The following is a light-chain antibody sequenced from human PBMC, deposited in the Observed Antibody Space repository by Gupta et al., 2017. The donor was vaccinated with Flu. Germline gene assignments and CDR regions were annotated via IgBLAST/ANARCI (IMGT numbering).Light chain of an antibody. CDR2: CKN. V-gene: IGLV1-47*02. CDR1: SSNIVSNY. CDR3: SESADSMGSPVV. Sequence: QSVLTQPPSSSGTPGQGVTISCSGSSSNIVSNYVYWYQQLPGTDPPLLIMCKNQQPYGVPPRCSCDTNCASAYPVTSGRRYEDEADEYYSESADSMGSPVVFGGGTKLTV. J-gene: IGLJ2*01.